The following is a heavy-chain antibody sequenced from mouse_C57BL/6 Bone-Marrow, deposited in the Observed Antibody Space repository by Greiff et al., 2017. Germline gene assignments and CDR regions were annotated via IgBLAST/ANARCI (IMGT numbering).Heavy chain of an antibody. CDR1: GYTFTGYW. J-gene: IGHJ1*03. Sequence: VKLVESGAELMKPGASVKLSCKATGYTFTGYWIEWVKQRPGHGLEWIGEILPGSGSTNYNEKFKGKATFTADTSSKTAYMKLSSLTTEDSAIYYCARWLLRWDYWYFDVWGTGTTVTVSS. V-gene: IGHV1-9*01. D-gene: IGHD2-3*01. CDR3: ARWLLRWDYWYFDV. CDR2: ILPGSGST.